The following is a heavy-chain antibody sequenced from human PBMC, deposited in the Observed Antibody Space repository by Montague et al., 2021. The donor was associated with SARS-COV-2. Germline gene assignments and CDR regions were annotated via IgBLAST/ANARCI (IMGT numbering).Heavy chain of an antibody. J-gene: IGHJ4*02. Sequence: SKTLSLTCAVYGGSFSDYHWSWIRQPPGKGLEWIGYIYYSGSTNXNPSLKSRVTISVDTSKNQFSLKLSSVTAADTAVYYCARDTEGYISSWYHDYWGQGTLVTVSS. D-gene: IGHD6-13*01. V-gene: IGHV4-59*01. CDR2: IYYSGST. CDR3: ARDTEGYISSWYHDY. CDR1: GGSFSDYH.